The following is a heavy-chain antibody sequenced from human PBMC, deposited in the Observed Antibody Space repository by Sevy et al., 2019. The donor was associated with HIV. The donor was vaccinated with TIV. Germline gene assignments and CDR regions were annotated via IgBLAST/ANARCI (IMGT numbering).Heavy chain of an antibody. Sequence: GGSLRLSCAASGFTFSSYALSWVRQAPGKGLEWVSAISGSGGSTYYADAVMGRFTIFRANSKNTPYLQMNSLRAEDTTVYYCAKESPGDNYDSGGSLDYWGQGTLVTVSS. CDR3: AKESPGDNYDSGGSLDY. CDR1: GFTFSSYA. D-gene: IGHD3-22*01. V-gene: IGHV3-23*01. J-gene: IGHJ4*02. CDR2: ISGSGGST.